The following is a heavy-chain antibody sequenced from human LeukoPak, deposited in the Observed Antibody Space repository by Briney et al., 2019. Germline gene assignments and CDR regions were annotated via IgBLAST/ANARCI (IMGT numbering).Heavy chain of an antibody. CDR2: ISDSGGST. CDR3: AKVPCSSTSCYMYYFDY. Sequence: QPGGSLRPSCAASGFTFSSYAMSWVRQAPGKGLEWVSAISDSGGSTYYADSVKGRFTISRDNSKNTLYLQMNSLRAEDTAVYYCAKVPCSSTSCYMYYFDYWGQGTLVTVSS. CDR1: GFTFSSYA. J-gene: IGHJ4*02. V-gene: IGHV3-23*01. D-gene: IGHD2-2*01.